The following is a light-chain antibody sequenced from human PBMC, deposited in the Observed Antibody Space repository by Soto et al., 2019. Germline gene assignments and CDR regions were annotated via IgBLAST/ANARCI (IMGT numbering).Light chain of an antibody. CDR1: ENICSK. CDR3: QQYHNWWT. Sequence: ELVMTQSPSTLSVSPGSRFTLSCRASENICSKLAWYKQKVGQAPRLLIYGASTRGTGIPARISGSGSGTEFTLTITSMKSEDFVVYHCQQYHNWWTFGQGTKVDIK. CDR2: GAS. V-gene: IGKV3-15*01. J-gene: IGKJ1*01.